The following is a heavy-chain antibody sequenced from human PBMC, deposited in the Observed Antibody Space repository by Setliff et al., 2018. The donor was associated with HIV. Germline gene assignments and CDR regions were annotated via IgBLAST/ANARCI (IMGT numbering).Heavy chain of an antibody. Sequence: GGSLRLSCAASGFTFSTSAMHWVRQAPGKGLEWVAVISYAGSNEYYGDSVKGRFTISRDNSKNTLFLQMNSLRVEDTAVYYCMRGPRLGPVDVWGKGATVTVSS. D-gene: IGHD3-16*01. CDR3: MRGPRLGPVDV. CDR2: ISYAGSNE. V-gene: IGHV3-30*04. CDR1: GFTFSTSA. J-gene: IGHJ6*04.